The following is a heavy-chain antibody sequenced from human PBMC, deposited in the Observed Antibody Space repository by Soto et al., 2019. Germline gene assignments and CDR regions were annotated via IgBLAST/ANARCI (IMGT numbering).Heavy chain of an antibody. CDR1: GFALSSYN. V-gene: IGHV3-48*02. CDR3: AIDLGQPIDF. D-gene: IGHD6-13*01. J-gene: IGHJ4*02. Sequence: EVQLAESGGGLVQPGGSLRLSCAASGFALSSYNMNWVRQAPGKGLEWVSYITSSSSSIYYADSVKGRFTISRDNAKNSLYLQMNSLRDEDTAVYYCAIDLGQPIDFWGQGTLVTVSS. CDR2: ITSSSSSI.